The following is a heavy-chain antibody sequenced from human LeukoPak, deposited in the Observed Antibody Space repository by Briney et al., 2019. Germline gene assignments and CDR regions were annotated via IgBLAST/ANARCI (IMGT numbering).Heavy chain of an antibody. V-gene: IGHV3-30*02. CDR3: AKDRDSSSFYYFDY. J-gene: IGHJ4*02. D-gene: IGHD6-13*01. Sequence: GGSLRLSCAASGFTFSSYGMHWVRQAPGKGLEWVAFIRYDGSNKYYADSVKGRFTISRDNSKNTLYLQMNSLRAEDMALYYCAKDRDSSSFYYFDYWSQGTLVTVSS. CDR2: IRYDGSNK. CDR1: GFTFSSYG.